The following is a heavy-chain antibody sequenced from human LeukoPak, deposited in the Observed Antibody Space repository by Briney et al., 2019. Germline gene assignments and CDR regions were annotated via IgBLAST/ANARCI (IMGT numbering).Heavy chain of an antibody. CDR1: GYTFTGHY. CDR2: INPNSGGT. Sequence: ASVNVSCKASGYTFTGHYMHWVRQAPGQGLEWMGWINPNSGGTNYAQKFQGRVTMTRDTSISTAYMEQSRLRSEDTAVYYCARAGLNILTGYYSGAYYYYGMDVWGQGTTVTVSS. D-gene: IGHD3-9*01. V-gene: IGHV1-2*02. J-gene: IGHJ6*02. CDR3: ARAGLNILTGYYSGAYYYYGMDV.